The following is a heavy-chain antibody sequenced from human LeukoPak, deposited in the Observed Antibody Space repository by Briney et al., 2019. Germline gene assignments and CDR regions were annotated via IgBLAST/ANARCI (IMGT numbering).Heavy chain of an antibody. V-gene: IGHV1-46*01. CDR3: ARDRHIVATSFDY. CDR1: GYTFTSYY. D-gene: IGHD5-12*01. Sequence: ASVKVSCKASGYTFTSYYMHWVRQAPGQGLEWMGIINPSGGSTSYAQKLQGRVTMTTDTSTSTAYMELRSLRSDDTAVYYCARDRHIVATSFDYWGQGTLVTVSS. CDR2: INPSGGST. J-gene: IGHJ4*02.